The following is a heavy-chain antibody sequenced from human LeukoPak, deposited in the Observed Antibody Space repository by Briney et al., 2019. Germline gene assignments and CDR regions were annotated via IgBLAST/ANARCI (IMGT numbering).Heavy chain of an antibody. V-gene: IGHV3-23*01. CDR1: GFTFSSYG. Sequence: GGSLRLSCAASGFTFSSYGMSWVRQAPGKGLEWVSAISGSGGSTYYADSVKGRFTFSRDNSKNTLYLQMNSLRAEDTAVYYCAKGGDNYYDSRLVGVHYYYYYMDVWGKGTTVTISS. D-gene: IGHD3-22*01. CDR2: ISGSGGST. J-gene: IGHJ6*03. CDR3: AKGGDNYYDSRLVGVHYYYYYMDV.